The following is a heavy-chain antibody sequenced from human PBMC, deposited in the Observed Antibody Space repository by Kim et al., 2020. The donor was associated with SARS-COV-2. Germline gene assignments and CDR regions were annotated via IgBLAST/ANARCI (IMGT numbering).Heavy chain of an antibody. CDR3: ARENGIAVAGTGY. V-gene: IGHV3-21*01. J-gene: IGHJ4*02. D-gene: IGHD6-19*01. Sequence: YADSVKARFTSSRDNAKNSLYLQMNSLRAEDTAVYYCARENGIAVAGTGYWGQGTLVTVSS.